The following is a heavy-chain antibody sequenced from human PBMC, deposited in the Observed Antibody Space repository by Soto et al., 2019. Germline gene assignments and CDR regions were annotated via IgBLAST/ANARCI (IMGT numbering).Heavy chain of an antibody. CDR3: ARGEIVATIGFSDFDY. Sequence: QVQLQQWGAGLLKPSETLSLTCAVYGGSFSGYYWSWIRQPPGKGLEWIGEINHSGSTNYNPSLKSRVTISVDTSKNQFSLKLSSVTAADTAVYYCARGEIVATIGFSDFDYWGQGTLVTVSS. CDR2: INHSGST. J-gene: IGHJ4*02. V-gene: IGHV4-34*01. CDR1: GGSFSGYY. D-gene: IGHD5-12*01.